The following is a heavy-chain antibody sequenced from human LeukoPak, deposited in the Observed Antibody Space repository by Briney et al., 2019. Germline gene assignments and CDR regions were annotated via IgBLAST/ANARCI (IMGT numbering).Heavy chain of an antibody. Sequence: GALRLSCAASGFTFSSYGMHWVRQAPGKGLEWVAVISYDGNSKYYADSVKGRFTISRDNSKNTLYLQMNSLRAEDTAVYYCAKDLFSGIFHGSGTYLELDYGGQGPLVTASS. CDR1: GFTFSSYG. J-gene: IGHJ4*02. CDR2: ISYDGNSK. V-gene: IGHV3-30*18. D-gene: IGHD3-10*01. CDR3: AKDLFSGIFHGSGTYLELDY.